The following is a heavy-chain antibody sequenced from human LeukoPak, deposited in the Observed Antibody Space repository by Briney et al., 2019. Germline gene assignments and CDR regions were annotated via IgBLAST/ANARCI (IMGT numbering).Heavy chain of an antibody. J-gene: IGHJ4*02. D-gene: IGHD3-10*01. CDR3: AKDQRFGDLDDY. Sequence: GGSLRLPCTTSGFTFSNYAMSWVRQAPGKGLEWVSSISGSAITTYYADSVKGRFAISRDNSKNTLYLQMTSLRAEDTAVYYCAKDQRFGDLDDYRGQGTLVTVSS. CDR2: ISGSAITT. CDR1: GFTFSNYA. V-gene: IGHV3-23*01.